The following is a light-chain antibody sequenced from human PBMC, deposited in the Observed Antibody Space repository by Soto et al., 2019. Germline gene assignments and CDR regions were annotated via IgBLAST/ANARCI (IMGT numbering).Light chain of an antibody. V-gene: IGKV4-1*01. CDR2: WAS. Sequence: DIVMTQSLDSLALSLGERAAITRKYTQNLLYSSNNKNYLAWYHQKPGQPPKLLIYWASTRESGVPDRFSGSGSGTDFTLTSSGLQAEDVAVYYCQQYYSTSATFGQGTKVDIK. CDR3: QQYYSTSAT. CDR1: QNLLYSSNNKNY. J-gene: IGKJ1*01.